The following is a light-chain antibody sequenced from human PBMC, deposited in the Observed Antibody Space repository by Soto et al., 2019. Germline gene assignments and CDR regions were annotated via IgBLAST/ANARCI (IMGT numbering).Light chain of an antibody. J-gene: IGKJ1*01. CDR2: STS. Sequence: IVLTPSPGTLSLSPGERAPLSCRASQSISISYIAWYQQQPGQAPRLLIYSTSTRATGIPDRFSGSGSGTDFTLTISKLEPGDFAVYYCQQYGGSSWTFGQGTKVDIK. V-gene: IGKV3-20*01. CDR3: QQYGGSSWT. CDR1: QSISISY.